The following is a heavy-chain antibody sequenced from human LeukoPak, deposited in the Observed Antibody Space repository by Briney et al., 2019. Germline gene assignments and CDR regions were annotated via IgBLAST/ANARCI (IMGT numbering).Heavy chain of an antibody. CDR1: GYTFTGYY. CDR2: INPNSGGT. J-gene: IGHJ3*02. CDR3: ARHTYGGNSRDAFDI. Sequence: GASVKVSCKASGYTFTGYYMHWVRQAPGQGLEWMGWINPNSGGTNYAQKFQGRVTMTRDKSISTAYLQWSSLKASDTAMYYCARHTYGGNSRDAFDIWGQGTMVTVSS. V-gene: IGHV1-2*02. D-gene: IGHD4-23*01.